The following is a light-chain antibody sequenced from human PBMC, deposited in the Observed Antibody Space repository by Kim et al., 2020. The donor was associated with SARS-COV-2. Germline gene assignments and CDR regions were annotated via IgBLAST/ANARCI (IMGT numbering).Light chain of an antibody. J-gene: IGKJ1*01. CDR3: QQYHSIPWT. Sequence: ATINCKSSQSVLYSSSNNNYLAWYQQKPRQPPKLLIYWASTRESGVADRFSGSGSGTDFTLTISSLQAEDVTIYYCQQYHSIPWTFGQGTKVDIK. CDR1: QSVLYSSSNNNY. CDR2: WAS. V-gene: IGKV4-1*01.